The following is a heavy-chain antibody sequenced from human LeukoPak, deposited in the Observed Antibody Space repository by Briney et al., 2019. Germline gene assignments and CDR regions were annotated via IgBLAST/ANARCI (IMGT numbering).Heavy chain of an antibody. Sequence: GGSLRLSYAASGFTVSSNYMSWVRQAPGKGLEWVSVIYSSGNTYYADSVKGRFTISRAISKNTLYLQMNSLRGEDTAVYYCARLDYFDYWGQGTLVTVSS. CDR3: ARLDYFDY. V-gene: IGHV3-66*01. CDR1: GFTVSSNY. CDR2: IYSSGNT. J-gene: IGHJ4*02.